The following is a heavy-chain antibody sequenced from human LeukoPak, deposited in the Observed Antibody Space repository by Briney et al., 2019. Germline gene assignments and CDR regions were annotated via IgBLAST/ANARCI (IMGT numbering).Heavy chain of an antibody. CDR2: INHSGST. CDR1: GGSFSGYY. Sequence: SETLSLTCAVYGGSFSGYYWSWIRQPPGKGLEWIAEINHSGSTNYNPSLKSRVTISVDTSKNQFSLKLSSVTAADTAVYYCARGRGNDSSGYYYGPRYYFDYWGPGNPGHRLL. D-gene: IGHD3-22*01. CDR3: ARGRGNDSSGYYYGPRYYFDY. J-gene: IGHJ4*02. V-gene: IGHV4-34*01.